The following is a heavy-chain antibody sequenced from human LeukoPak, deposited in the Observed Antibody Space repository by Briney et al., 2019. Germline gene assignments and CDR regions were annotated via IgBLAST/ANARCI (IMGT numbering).Heavy chain of an antibody. CDR3: ARYLNSGPADY. CDR2: IKSKTDGGTT. V-gene: IGHV3-15*01. CDR1: GFTFSNAW. Sequence: GGSLRLSCAASGFTFSNAWMSWVRQAPGKGLEWAGRIKSKTDGGTTDYAAPVKGRFTISRDDSKNTLYLQMNSLKTEDTAVYYCARYLNSGPADYWGQGTLVTVSS. J-gene: IGHJ4*02. D-gene: IGHD6-19*01.